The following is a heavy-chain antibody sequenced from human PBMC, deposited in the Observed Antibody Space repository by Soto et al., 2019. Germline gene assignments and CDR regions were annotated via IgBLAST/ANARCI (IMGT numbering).Heavy chain of an antibody. Sequence: PSETLSLTCAVYGGSFIGYYWSWIRQPPGKGLEWIGEINHSGSTNYNPSLKSRVTISVDASKNQSSLKLSSVTVADTVVYYCARALDSSGYYLWGQGTLVTVSS. V-gene: IGHV4-34*01. D-gene: IGHD3-22*01. CDR2: INHSGST. J-gene: IGHJ5*02. CDR3: ARALDSSGYYL. CDR1: GGSFIGYY.